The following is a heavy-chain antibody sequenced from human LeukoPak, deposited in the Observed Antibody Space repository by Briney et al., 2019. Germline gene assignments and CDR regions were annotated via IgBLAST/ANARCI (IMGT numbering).Heavy chain of an antibody. V-gene: IGHV1-69*02. CDR3: AGYYDSSGPQCPSY. Sequence: GASVKVSSKASGGTFTIYTISWVRQAPGQGLEWMGRIIPILGIANYAQKFQGSVTITADKSTSTAYMELSSLRSEDTAVYYCAGYYDSSGPQCPSYWGQGNLVTVSS. CDR1: GGTFTIYT. CDR2: IIPILGIA. J-gene: IGHJ4*02. D-gene: IGHD3-22*01.